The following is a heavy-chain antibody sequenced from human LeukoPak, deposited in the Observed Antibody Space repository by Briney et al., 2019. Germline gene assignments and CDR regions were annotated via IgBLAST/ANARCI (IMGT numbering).Heavy chain of an antibody. CDR1: GYTFTGYY. CDR3: ARGYCSGGGCYSVENWFDP. Sequence: ASVKVSCKASGYTFTGYYIFWVRQAPGQGLKWMGRINPNSGGTQYAQEFQGRVTMTRDTSINTAYMELSRLRSDDTAVYYCARGYCSGGGCYSVENWFDPWGQGTLVTVSS. J-gene: IGHJ5*02. CDR2: INPNSGGT. V-gene: IGHV1-2*06. D-gene: IGHD2-15*01.